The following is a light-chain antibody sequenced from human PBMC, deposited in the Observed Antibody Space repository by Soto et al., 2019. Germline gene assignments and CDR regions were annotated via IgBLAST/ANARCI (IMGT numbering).Light chain of an antibody. CDR1: ESVSNN. J-gene: IGKJ5*01. Sequence: EIVMTQSPATLSVSPGERVTLSCRASESVSNNLAWYQQKPGQAPRLLIYGASTRATGIPARFSGSGPGTEFTLTISSLQSEDFAVYYCQQYNTWPLTFGQGTRLEI. CDR2: GAS. CDR3: QQYNTWPLT. V-gene: IGKV3-15*01.